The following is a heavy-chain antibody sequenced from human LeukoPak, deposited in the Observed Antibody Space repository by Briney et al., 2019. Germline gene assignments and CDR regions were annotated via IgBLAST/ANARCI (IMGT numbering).Heavy chain of an antibody. V-gene: IGHV4-61*02. J-gene: IGHJ4*02. CDR3: ARDKKRVRGQEGYDLLDY. CDR1: GGSVRRGNYY. Sequence: SETLSLTCTVSGGSVRRGNYYWTWIRQPAGSGLEWIGRIYTSGTTDYNPSLRTRVTISVDASRNQFSLNLSSVTAADTAVYYCARDKKRVRGQEGYDLLDYWGQGTLVTVSS. CDR2: IYTSGTT. D-gene: IGHD5-12*01.